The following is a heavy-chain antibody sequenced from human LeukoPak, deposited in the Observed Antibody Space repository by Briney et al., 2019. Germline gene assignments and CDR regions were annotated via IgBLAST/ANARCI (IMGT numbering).Heavy chain of an antibody. Sequence: ASVKVSRKASGYTFTSYYMHWVRQAPGQGLEWMGFINPSGGSTSYAQKFLDRVTMTRDISTSTVYMELSSLRSEDTAVYYCARNVGSGFDYWGPGSLVTVSS. CDR2: INPSGGST. CDR1: GYTFTSYY. CDR3: ARNVGSGFDY. J-gene: IGHJ4*01. D-gene: IGHD2-15*01. V-gene: IGHV1-46*01.